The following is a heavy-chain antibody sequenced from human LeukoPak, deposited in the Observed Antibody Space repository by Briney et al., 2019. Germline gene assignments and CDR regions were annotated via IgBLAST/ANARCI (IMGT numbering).Heavy chain of an antibody. Sequence: GGSLRLSCAASGFTFSSYRMNWVRQAPGKGLEWVSSISSSSSYIYYADSVKGRFTISRDNAKNSLYYCARVSRGKWELLGAHDYWGQGTLVTVSS. J-gene: IGHJ4*02. CDR2: ISSSSSYI. V-gene: IGHV3-21*01. CDR3: DY. CDR1: GFTFSSYR. D-gene: IGHD1-26*01.